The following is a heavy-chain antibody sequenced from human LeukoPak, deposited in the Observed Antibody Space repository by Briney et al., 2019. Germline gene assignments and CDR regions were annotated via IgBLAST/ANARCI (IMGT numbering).Heavy chain of an antibody. V-gene: IGHV4-59*08. D-gene: IGHD1-7*01. CDR2: IYYSGRT. Sequence: KPSETLSLTCTVSGGSISSYYWSWIRQPPGKGLEWIGYIYYSGRTYYNPSLKSRVTISADTSKNQFSLKLSSVTAADTAVYYCARQPYNWNYPPYFDYWGQGTLVTVSS. CDR3: ARQPYNWNYPPYFDY. J-gene: IGHJ4*02. CDR1: GGSISSYY.